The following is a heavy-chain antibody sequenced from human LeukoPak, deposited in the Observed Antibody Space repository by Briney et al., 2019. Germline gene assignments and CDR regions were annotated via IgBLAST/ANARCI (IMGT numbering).Heavy chain of an antibody. J-gene: IGHJ4*02. CDR2: INSNGGST. CDR3: AREVDGSGTFDY. V-gene: IGHV3-64*01. Sequence: GGSLRLSCAASGFAFSSCTMHWVRQAPGKRLEYVSAINSNGGSTYYANSVKGRFTISRDNSKNTLYLHMGGLRPEDMAVYYCAREVDGSGTFDYWGQGTLVTVSS. D-gene: IGHD3-10*01. CDR1: GFAFSSCT.